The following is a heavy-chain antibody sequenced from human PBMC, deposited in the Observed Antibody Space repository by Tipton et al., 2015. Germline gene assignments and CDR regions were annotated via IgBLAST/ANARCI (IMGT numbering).Heavy chain of an antibody. CDR2: ISFSDTT. V-gene: IGHV4-61*01. CDR1: GGSVSSGSYY. J-gene: IGHJ4*02. CDR3: ARKTTDSVSSYGDSLDN. D-gene: IGHD4-17*01. Sequence: GLVKPSETLSLTCTVSGGSVSSGSYYWSWIRQPPGKGLEWIGYISFSDTTHYNPSLKSRITISLNTSKNQFSLRLSSVTAADTAVYYCARKTTDSVSSYGDSLDNWGQGTPVTVSS.